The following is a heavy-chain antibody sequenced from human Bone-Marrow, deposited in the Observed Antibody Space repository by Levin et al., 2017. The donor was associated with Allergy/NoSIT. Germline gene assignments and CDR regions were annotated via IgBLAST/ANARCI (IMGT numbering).Heavy chain of an antibody. D-gene: IGHD6-19*01. CDR2: IHSGGST. J-gene: IGHJ4*02. V-gene: IGHV3-66*01. CDR3: ARESGSGYTSG. CDR1: GFTVSSNY. Sequence: GESLKISCAASGFTVSSNYMSWVRQAPGKGLEWVSVIHSGGSTYHADFLKGRFTISRDSSKNTVYLQMNSLRAEDTAVYYCARESGSGYTSGWGQGTVVTVSS.